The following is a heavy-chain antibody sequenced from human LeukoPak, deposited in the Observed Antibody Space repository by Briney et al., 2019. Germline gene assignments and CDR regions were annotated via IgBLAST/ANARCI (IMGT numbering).Heavy chain of an antibody. CDR3: ARDLSPFCGSDCYGGGLGY. CDR1: GFIFSNYG. CDR2: MWYGRTDK. D-gene: IGHD2-21*02. Sequence: PGRSLRLSCEGSGFIFSNYGIHWVRQAPGKGLEWVAVMWYGRTDKYYADSVKGRFTISRDNSKNTLFIEMNSLRAEDTAVYYCARDLSPFCGSDCYGGGLGYWGQGTLVTVSS. V-gene: IGHV3-33*01. J-gene: IGHJ4*02.